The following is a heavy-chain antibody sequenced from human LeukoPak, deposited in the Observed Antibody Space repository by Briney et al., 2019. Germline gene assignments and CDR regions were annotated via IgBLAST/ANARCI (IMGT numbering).Heavy chain of an antibody. J-gene: IGHJ4*02. CDR1: GFTFSSYE. CDR2: IGSSGSAI. D-gene: IGHD6-25*01. V-gene: IGHV3-48*03. CDR3: ARERRIQRAFDY. Sequence: QPGGSLRLSCAASGFTFSSYEMNWVRQAPGKGLEWVSYIGSSGSAIYYADSVKGRFTISRDNAKNSLYLQMNSLRAADTAVYYCARERRIQRAFDYWGQGTLVTVSS.